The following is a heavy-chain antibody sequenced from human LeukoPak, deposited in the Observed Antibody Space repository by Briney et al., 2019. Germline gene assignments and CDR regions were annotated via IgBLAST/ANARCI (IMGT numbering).Heavy chain of an antibody. D-gene: IGHD6-13*01. V-gene: IGHV4-4*07. CDR1: GCSISSYY. Sequence: SETLSLTCTVSGCSISSYYWSWIRQPAGKGLEWVARIYTSGSTNYNPSLKSRVTISVDTSKNQFSLQLSSVTAADTAVYYCARGSSSWYEGYYMVVWGKGTTVTVSS. CDR3: ARGSSSWYEGYYMVV. CDR2: IYTSGST. J-gene: IGHJ6*03.